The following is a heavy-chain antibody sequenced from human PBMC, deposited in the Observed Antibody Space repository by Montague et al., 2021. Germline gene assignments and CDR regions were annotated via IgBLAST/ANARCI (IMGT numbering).Heavy chain of an antibody. V-gene: IGHV3-48*02. CDR1: GFTFTSYT. CDR2: ISRDSSAT. D-gene: IGHD4-17*01. Sequence: SLRLSCAASGFTFTSYTMNWVRQAPGKGMEWVSYISRDSSATHYADSVKGRFTISRDNAKNSLYLQVNSLRDEDTAVYYCARDQDYAFDHWGQGTLVTVSS. J-gene: IGHJ4*02. CDR3: ARDQDYAFDH.